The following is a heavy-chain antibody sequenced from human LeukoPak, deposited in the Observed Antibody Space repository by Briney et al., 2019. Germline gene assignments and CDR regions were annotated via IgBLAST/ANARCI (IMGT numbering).Heavy chain of an antibody. D-gene: IGHD3-3*01. CDR1: GYSISSGYY. CDR3: ARDLTYYDFWSGHHPGSYYMDV. J-gene: IGHJ6*03. CDR2: IYHSGST. V-gene: IGHV4-38-2*02. Sequence: PSETLSLTCAVSGYSISSGYYWGWIRQPPGKGLEWIGSIYHSGSTYYNPSLKSRVTISVDTSKNQFSLKLSSVTAADTAVYYCARDLTYYDFWSGHHPGSYYMDVWGKGTTVTVSS.